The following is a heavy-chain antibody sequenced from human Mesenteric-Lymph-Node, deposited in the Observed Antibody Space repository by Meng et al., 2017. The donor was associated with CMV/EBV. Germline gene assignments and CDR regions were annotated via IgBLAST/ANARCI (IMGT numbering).Heavy chain of an antibody. CDR3: ATWRPRAGVDY. CDR2: IYHSGST. V-gene: IGHV4-4*02. Sequence: LTWAVSGGSISSSNWWSWVRQPPGKGLEWIGEIYHSGSTNYNPSLKSRVTISVDKSKNQFSLKLNSVTAADTAVYYCATWRPRAGVDYWGQGTLVTVSS. J-gene: IGHJ4*02. CDR1: GGSISSSNW. D-gene: IGHD3-3*01.